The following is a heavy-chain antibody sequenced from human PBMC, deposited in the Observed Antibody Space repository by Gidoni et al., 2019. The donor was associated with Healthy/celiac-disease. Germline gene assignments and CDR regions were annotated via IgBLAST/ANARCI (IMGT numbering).Heavy chain of an antibody. CDR2: FSSSSSTI. J-gene: IGHJ4*02. V-gene: IGHV3-48*01. CDR3: ARSAGAYSGSYFAY. CDR1: GFTFSSYS. Sequence: EEQLVESGGGLVQTGGSLRLCCAAPGFTFSSYSMNWVRQGQGKGLEGVWSFSSSSSTIYYADSVKGRFTISRDNAKNSLYLQMNSLRAEDTAVYYCARSAGAYSGSYFAYWGQGTLVTVSS. D-gene: IGHD1-26*01.